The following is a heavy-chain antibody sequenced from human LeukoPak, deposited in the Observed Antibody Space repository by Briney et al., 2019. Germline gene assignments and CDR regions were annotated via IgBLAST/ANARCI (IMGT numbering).Heavy chain of an antibody. D-gene: IGHD1-26*01. CDR3: ASHRIVGAEEHWFDP. CDR2: SSAYNGNT. J-gene: IGHJ5*02. V-gene: IGHV1-18*01. Sequence: ASVKVSCKASGYSFTSYGISWVRQAPGQGLEWMGWSSAYNGNTNYAQKLQGRVTITTDESTSTAYMERSSLRSEDTAVYYCASHRIVGAEEHWFDPWGQGTLVTVSS. CDR1: GYSFTSYG.